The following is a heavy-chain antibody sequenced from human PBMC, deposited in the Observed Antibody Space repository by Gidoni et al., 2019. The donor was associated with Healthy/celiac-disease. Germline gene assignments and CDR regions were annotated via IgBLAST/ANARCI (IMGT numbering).Heavy chain of an antibody. CDR1: GFTFSSYE. CDR2: ISSSGSTI. D-gene: IGHD3-10*01. CDR3: ARDGFSYGMDV. J-gene: IGHJ6*02. V-gene: IGHV3-48*03. Sequence: EVQLVESGGGLVQPGGSLSLSCAASGFTFSSYEMNWVRQAPGKGLEWVSYISSSGSTIYYADSVKGRFTISRDNAKNSLYLQMNSLRAEDTAVYYCARDGFSYGMDVWGQGTTVTVSS.